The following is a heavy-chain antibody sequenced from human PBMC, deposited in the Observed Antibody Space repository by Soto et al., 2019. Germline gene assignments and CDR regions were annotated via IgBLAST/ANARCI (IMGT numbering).Heavy chain of an antibody. CDR3: ERDSIMVRGVIKYYYGMDV. Sequence: GGSLRLSCAASGFTFSSYWMHWVRQAPGKGLVWVSRFNSDGSSTTYADSVKGRFTISRDSAKDTMYLQMNSLRAEDTAVYYCERDSIMVRGVIKYYYGMDVWGQGTTVTVSS. D-gene: IGHD3-10*01. V-gene: IGHV3-74*03. J-gene: IGHJ6*02. CDR1: GFTFSSYW. CDR2: FNSDGSST.